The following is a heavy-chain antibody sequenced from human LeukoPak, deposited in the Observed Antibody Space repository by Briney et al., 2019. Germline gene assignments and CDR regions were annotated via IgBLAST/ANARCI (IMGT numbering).Heavy chain of an antibody. CDR3: TTRLRNHFDY. CDR2: ISDGSRDT. CDR1: GFTFSSFT. J-gene: IGHJ4*02. D-gene: IGHD5-12*01. V-gene: IGHV3-23*01. Sequence: RGSLRLSCATSGFTFSSFTMNRVRQAPGKGLEWVSTISDGSRDTHYAGSVKGRFTISRDDSQNIVYLQMDSLRAEDTALYYCTTRLRNHFDYWGQGTQVTVCS.